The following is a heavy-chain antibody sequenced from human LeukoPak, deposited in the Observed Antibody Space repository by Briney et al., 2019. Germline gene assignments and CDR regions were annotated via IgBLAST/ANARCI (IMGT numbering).Heavy chain of an antibody. CDR2: IKSKTDGGTT. J-gene: IGHJ3*01. V-gene: IGHV3-15*01. CDR3: TTGDPWDHWFL. D-gene: IGHD3-10*01. Sequence: TGGSLRLSCAASGFTFSNAWMSWVRQAPGKGLEWVGRIKSKTDGGTTDYAAPVKGRFTISRDDSKDTLYLQMNSLKTEDTAVYYCTTGDPWDHWFLWRQGTMVTVSS. CDR1: GFTFSNAW.